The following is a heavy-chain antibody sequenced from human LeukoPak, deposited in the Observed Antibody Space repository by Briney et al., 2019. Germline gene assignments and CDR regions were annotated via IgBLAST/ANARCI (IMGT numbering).Heavy chain of an antibody. V-gene: IGHV4-59*11. J-gene: IGHJ6*03. D-gene: IGHD3-10*01. CDR2: IYYSGST. CDR1: GVSISNPN. CDR3: ARATGYYSSGPFCYMDV. Sequence: SETLCLTCTVSGVSISNPNWNWIRQPPGKGLEWIAYIYYSGSTNYNPSIKTRVTISVDTSKSQFSLKLNSVTAADTAVYYCARATGYYSSGPFCYMDVWGEGTTVTVS.